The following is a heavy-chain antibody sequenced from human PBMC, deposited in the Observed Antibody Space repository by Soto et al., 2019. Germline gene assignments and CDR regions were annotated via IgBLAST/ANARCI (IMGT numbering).Heavy chain of an antibody. Sequence: SETLSLTCAVYGGSFSGYYWSWIRQPPGKGLEWIGEINHSGSTNYNPSLKSRVTISVDTSKNQFSLKLSSVTAADTAVYYCARRRAILSIAAAAFNYWGQGTLVTVSS. CDR1: GGSFSGYY. CDR2: INHSGST. J-gene: IGHJ4*02. V-gene: IGHV4-34*01. CDR3: ARRRAILSIAAAAFNY. D-gene: IGHD6-13*01.